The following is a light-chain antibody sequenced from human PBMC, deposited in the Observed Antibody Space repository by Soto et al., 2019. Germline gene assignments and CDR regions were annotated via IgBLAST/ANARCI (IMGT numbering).Light chain of an antibody. V-gene: IGKV1-5*03. Sequence: DIQMTQSPSTLSASVGDRVTITCRASQSISSWLAWYQQKPGTAPKLLIHKASTLQSGVPSRFSGSGSGTEFTLTISSLQPDDFATYYCQQYSDNWTFGQGTKVDIK. J-gene: IGKJ1*01. CDR1: QSISSW. CDR3: QQYSDNWT. CDR2: KAS.